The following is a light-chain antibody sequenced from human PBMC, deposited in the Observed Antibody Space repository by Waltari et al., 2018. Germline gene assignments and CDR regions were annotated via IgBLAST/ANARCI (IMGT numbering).Light chain of an antibody. Sequence: EIVLTQSPGTLSLSPGERATLSRRASQGVGKYLAWYQQRPGQAPRLLLYHASIRATGIPDRFSGSGFGTDFSLTISRLEPEDFAVYYCQKYDFLPATFGQGTTVEIK. CDR1: QGVGKY. J-gene: IGKJ1*01. V-gene: IGKV3-20*01. CDR3: QKYDFLPAT. CDR2: HAS.